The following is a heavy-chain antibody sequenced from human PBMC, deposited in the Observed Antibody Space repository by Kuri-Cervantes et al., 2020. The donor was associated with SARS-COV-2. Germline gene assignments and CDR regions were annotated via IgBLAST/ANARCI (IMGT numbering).Heavy chain of an antibody. V-gene: IGHV1-18*01. CDR3: ARDRGVAAAGTLWYDP. CDR2: ISAYNGDT. CDR1: GYTFARYG. J-gene: IGHJ5*02. Sequence: ASVTVPRKACGYTFARYGISWARQAPGQGLEWMGWISAYNGDTNYAQKLQGRVTMTTDTSTSTAYMELRSLRSDDTAVDYCARDRGVAAAGTLWYDPWGQGTLVTVSS. D-gene: IGHD6-13*01.